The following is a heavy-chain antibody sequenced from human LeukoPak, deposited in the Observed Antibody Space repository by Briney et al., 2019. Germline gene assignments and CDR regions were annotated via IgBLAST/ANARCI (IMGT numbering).Heavy chain of an antibody. J-gene: IGHJ4*02. CDR3: ATLGVPSTGSFDY. D-gene: IGHD3-9*01. V-gene: IGHV3-30*03. Sequence: GRSLRLSCAPSGFTFSSYGMHWVRQAPGTGLEGVAVISYDGSNKYYADSVKGRFTISRDNSKNTLYLQMSSLRAEDTAVYYCATLGVPSTGSFDYWGQGTLVTVSS. CDR1: GFTFSSYG. CDR2: ISYDGSNK.